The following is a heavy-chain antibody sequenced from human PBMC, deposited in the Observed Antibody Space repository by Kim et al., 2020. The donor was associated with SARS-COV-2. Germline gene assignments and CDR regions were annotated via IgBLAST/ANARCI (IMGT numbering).Heavy chain of an antibody. CDR2: ISAYNGNT. CDR3: ARLKGILEWLLSPVYYYYGMDV. V-gene: IGHV1-18*01. D-gene: IGHD3-3*01. J-gene: IGHJ6*02. CDR1: GYTFTSYG. Sequence: ASVKVSCKASGYTFTSYGISWVRQAPGQGLEWMGWISAYNGNTNYAQKLQGRVTMTTDTSTSTAYMELRSLRSDDTAVYYCARLKGILEWLLSPVYYYYGMDVWGQGTTVTVSS.